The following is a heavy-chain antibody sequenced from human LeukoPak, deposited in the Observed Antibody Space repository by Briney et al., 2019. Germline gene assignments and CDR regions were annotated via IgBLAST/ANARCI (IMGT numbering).Heavy chain of an antibody. CDR3: ARDSSGYYPYNWFDP. CDR2: IYYSGST. D-gene: IGHD3-22*01. V-gene: IGHV4-59*01. Sequence: SETLSLTCTVSGGSISSYYWSWIRQPPGKGLEWIGYIYYSGSTNYNPSLKSRVTISVDTSKNQFSLKLSSVTAADTAVYYCARDSSGYYPYNWFDPWGQGTLVPVSS. J-gene: IGHJ5*02. CDR1: GGSISSYY.